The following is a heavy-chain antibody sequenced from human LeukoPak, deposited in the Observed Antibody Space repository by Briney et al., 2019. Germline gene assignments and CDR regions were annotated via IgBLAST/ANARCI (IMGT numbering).Heavy chain of an antibody. CDR3: AKAIWAGTDISGTTNFDY. CDR1: GFTFDDHG. V-gene: IGHV3-9*01. CDR2: ISWSSGII. J-gene: IGHJ4*02. Sequence: GRSLRLSCAASGFTFDDHGMHWVRQLPGKGLQWVSGISWSSGIIGYADSVKGRFTVSRDNARNSLYLQMNSLRAEDTALYYCAKAIWAGTDISGTTNFDYWGQGTLVTVSS. D-gene: IGHD1-7*01.